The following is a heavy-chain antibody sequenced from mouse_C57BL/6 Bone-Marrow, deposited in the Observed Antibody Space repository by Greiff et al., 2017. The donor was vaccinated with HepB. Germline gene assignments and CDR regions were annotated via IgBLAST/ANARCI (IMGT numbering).Heavy chain of an antibody. Sequence: EVQGVESGGGLVKPGGSLKLSCAASGFTFSSYAMSWVRQTPEKRLEWVATISDGGSYTYYPDNVKGRFTISRDNAKNNLYLQMSHLKSEDTAMYYCARERQLGLWFAYWGQGTLVTVSA. D-gene: IGHD4-1*02. V-gene: IGHV5-4*01. CDR1: GFTFSSYA. CDR3: ARERQLGLWFAY. J-gene: IGHJ3*01. CDR2: ISDGGSYT.